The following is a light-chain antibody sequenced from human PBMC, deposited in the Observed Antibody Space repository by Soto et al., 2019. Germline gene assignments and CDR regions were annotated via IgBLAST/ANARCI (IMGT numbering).Light chain of an antibody. CDR2: DIN. CDR3: LLTYRGSRV. CDR1: TGVVTSGHY. J-gene: IGLJ2*01. V-gene: IGLV7-46*01. Sequence: QAVVTQEPSLTVSPGGTVTLTCGSSTGVVTSGHYPYWFQQKPGQGPRTLIYDINRKHSWTPARFSGSLLGGKAALTLSGAQPEDAAEYYCLLTYRGSRVFGGGTKLTVL.